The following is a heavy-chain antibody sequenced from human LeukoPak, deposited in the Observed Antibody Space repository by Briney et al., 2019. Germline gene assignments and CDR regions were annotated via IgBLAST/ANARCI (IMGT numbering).Heavy chain of an antibody. CDR2: ISPSSSYT. V-gene: IGHV3-11*05. D-gene: IGHD1-26*01. CDR3: ARGRYSGSL. J-gene: IGHJ4*02. Sequence: GGSLTLSCAASGFTFSDYYMSWIRQAPGQGLEWVAHISPSSSYTNYADSVEGRFTISRDNAKNSLYLQMNSLRAEDTAVYYCARGRYSGSLWGQGTLVTVSS. CDR1: GFTFSDYY.